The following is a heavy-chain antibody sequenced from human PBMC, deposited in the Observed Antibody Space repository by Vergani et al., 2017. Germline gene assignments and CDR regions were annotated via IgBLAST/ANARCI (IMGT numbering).Heavy chain of an antibody. J-gene: IGHJ4*02. Sequence: QVQLQQWGAGLLKPSETLSLTCAVYGGSFSGYYWSWIRQPPGKGLEWIGEINHSGSTNYNPSRKSRVTISVDTSKNQFSLKLSSVTAADTAVYYCAREVGATFLDYWGQGTLVTVSS. V-gene: IGHV4-34*01. CDR2: INHSGST. CDR1: GGSFSGYY. D-gene: IGHD1-26*01. CDR3: AREVGATFLDY.